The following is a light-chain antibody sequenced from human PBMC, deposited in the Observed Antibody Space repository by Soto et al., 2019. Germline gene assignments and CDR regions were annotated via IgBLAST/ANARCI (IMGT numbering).Light chain of an antibody. CDR2: AAS. CDR1: QRIRSD. CDR3: LQHSTYPLT. J-gene: IGKJ1*01. V-gene: IGKV1-17*01. Sequence: DIQMTQFPSSLSASVGDRVTITRRASQRIRSDLAWYQQKPGKAPKRLIYAASSLQSGVPSRFSGSGSGTEFTLAISSLQPEDFATFYCLQHSTYPLTFGQGTKVEIK.